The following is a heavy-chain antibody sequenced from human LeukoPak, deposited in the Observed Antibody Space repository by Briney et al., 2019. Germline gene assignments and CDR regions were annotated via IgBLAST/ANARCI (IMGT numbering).Heavy chain of an antibody. CDR3: ARTTEGGYTYDYFYYYYMDV. Sequence: SETLSLTCTVSSASISTYYWGWIRQPPGKGLEWIGSIYHSGSTYYNPSLKSRVTISVDTSKNQFSLKLSSVTAADTAVYYCARTTEGGYTYDYFYYYYMDVWGKGTTVTISS. V-gene: IGHV4-38-2*02. CDR1: SASISTYY. D-gene: IGHD5-18*01. J-gene: IGHJ6*03. CDR2: IYHSGST.